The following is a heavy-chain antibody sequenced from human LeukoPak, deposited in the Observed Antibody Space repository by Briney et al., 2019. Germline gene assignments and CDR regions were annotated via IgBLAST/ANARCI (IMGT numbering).Heavy chain of an antibody. D-gene: IGHD4-23*01. CDR1: GYTFTGYY. Sequence: ASVKVSCKASGYTFTGYYMHWVRQAPGQGLEWMGWINPNSGGTNYAQKFQGRVTMTRDTSISTAYMELSSLRSEDTAVYYRARGTTVVTPLDYWGQGTLVTVSS. V-gene: IGHV1-2*02. CDR3: ARGTTVVTPLDY. J-gene: IGHJ4*02. CDR2: INPNSGGT.